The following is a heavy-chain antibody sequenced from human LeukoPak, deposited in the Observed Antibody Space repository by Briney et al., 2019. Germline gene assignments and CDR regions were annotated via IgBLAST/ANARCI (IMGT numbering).Heavy chain of an antibody. D-gene: IGHD3-22*01. CDR3: GRGQNKGYYYDSSGYVADY. V-gene: IGHV1-2*02. J-gene: IGHJ4*02. CDR2: INPNSGGT. Sequence: GASVKVSCKASGYTFTGYYMHWVRQAPGQGLEWMGWINPNSGGTNYAQKFQGRVTMTRDTSISTAYMELSRLRSDDTAVYYCGRGQNKGYYYDSSGYVADYWGQGTLVTVSS. CDR1: GYTFTGYY.